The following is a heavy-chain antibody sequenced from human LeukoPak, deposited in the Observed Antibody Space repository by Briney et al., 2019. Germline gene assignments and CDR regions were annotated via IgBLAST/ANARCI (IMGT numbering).Heavy chain of an antibody. CDR2: ISGSGGNT. CDR3: AKKAGYSNPLDY. D-gene: IGHD5-18*01. V-gene: IGHV3-23*01. J-gene: IGHJ4*02. CDR1: GFTFSSYA. Sequence: GGSLRLSCAASGFTFSSYAMSWVRQAPGKGLEWVSGISGSGGNTYYADSVKGRFTITRDNSKNTLYLQMTSLRAEDTAVYYCAKKAGYSNPLDYWGQGTLVTVSS.